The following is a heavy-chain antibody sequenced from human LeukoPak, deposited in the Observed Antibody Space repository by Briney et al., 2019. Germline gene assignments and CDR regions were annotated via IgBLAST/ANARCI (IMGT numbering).Heavy chain of an antibody. CDR1: GFPFVTYW. D-gene: IGHD6-13*01. V-gene: IGHV3-74*01. CDR2: LNTDGSSP. Sequence: PGGSLRLSCAASGFPFVTYWMHWVRQAPGKGLVWVSHLNTDGSSPTYGDSAKGRSTVSRDNAKSTLFLQLNSLRVEDTAVYYCARGTAEQAGIDYWGQGTLVTVSS. CDR3: ARGTAEQAGIDY. J-gene: IGHJ4*02.